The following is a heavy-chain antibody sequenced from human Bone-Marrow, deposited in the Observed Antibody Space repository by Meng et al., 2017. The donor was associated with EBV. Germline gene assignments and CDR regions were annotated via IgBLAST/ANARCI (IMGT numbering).Heavy chain of an antibody. V-gene: IGHV1-2*06. CDR1: GYTFSGYY. CDR2: INPNSGGT. D-gene: IGHD1-26*01. Sequence: VQRARCGAEVKKPWASVKVSCKASGYTFSGYYMHWVRQAPGQGLEWMGRINPNSGGTDYAQMFQGRATMTRDTSISTAYMELSRLRSDDTAVYYCARVKGLGATLGYYFDFWGQGTLVTVSS. CDR3: ARVKGLGATLGYYFDF. J-gene: IGHJ4*02.